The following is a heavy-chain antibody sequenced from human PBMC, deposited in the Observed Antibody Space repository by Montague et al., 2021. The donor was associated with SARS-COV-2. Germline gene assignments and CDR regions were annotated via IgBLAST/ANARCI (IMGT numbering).Heavy chain of an antibody. CDR1: GFTFKNYA. D-gene: IGHD3-10*01. J-gene: IGHJ4*02. Sequence: FLSLSWAASGFTFKNYAMGWVRQAPGKGLERVSAVSDTGGGTYYADSVKGRFTISRDNGRNSVHLQMNSLRAEDTALYYCAKDDGSGNYYNGLYENWGQGTRVTVSS. CDR3: AKDDGSGNYYNGLYEN. V-gene: IGHV3-23*01. CDR2: VSDTGGGT.